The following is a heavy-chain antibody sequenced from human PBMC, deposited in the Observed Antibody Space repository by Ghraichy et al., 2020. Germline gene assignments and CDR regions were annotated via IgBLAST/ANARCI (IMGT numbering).Heavy chain of an antibody. V-gene: IGHV3-48*03. CDR2: ISDSGSTI. CDR3: TRGPANNDHYFDD. CDR1: GFTFSSYA. J-gene: IGHJ4*02. Sequence: GGSLRLSCAASGFTFSSYAMNWVRQAAGKGLEWASYISDSGSTIYYADSVKGRFTISRDNAKNSVYLQMNSLRAEDTAVYYCTRGPANNDHYFDDWGQGTLVTVSS. D-gene: IGHD2-2*01.